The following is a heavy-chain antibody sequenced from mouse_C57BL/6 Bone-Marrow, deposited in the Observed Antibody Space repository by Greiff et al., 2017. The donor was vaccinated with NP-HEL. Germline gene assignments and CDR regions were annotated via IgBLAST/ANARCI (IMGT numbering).Heavy chain of an antibody. J-gene: IGHJ4*01. CDR1: GFTFSSYG. CDR3: ARRGYYGSSYVYAMDY. D-gene: IGHD1-1*01. CDR2: ISSGGSYT. V-gene: IGHV5-6*01. Sequence: EVKVVESGGDLVKPGGSLKLSCAASGFTFSSYGMSWVRQTPDKRLEWVATISSGGSYTYYPDSVKGRFTISRDNAKNTLYLQMSSLKSEDTAMYYCARRGYYGSSYVYAMDYWGQGTSVTVSS.